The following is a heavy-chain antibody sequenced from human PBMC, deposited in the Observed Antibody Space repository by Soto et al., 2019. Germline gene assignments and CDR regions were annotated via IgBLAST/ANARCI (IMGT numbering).Heavy chain of an antibody. J-gene: IGHJ6*02. CDR3: ATTWDGDYEANYYYGMDV. CDR2: IYYSGST. CDR1: GGSISSSSYY. D-gene: IGHD4-17*01. Sequence: PSETLSLTCTVSGGSISSSSYYWGWIRQPPGKGLEWIGSIYYSGSTYYNPSLKSRVTISVDTSKNQFSLKLSSVTAADTAVYYCATTWDGDYEANYYYGMDVWGQGTTVTVSS. V-gene: IGHV4-39*01.